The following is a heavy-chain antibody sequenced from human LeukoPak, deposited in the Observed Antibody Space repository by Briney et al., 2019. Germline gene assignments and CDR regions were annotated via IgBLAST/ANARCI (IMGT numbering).Heavy chain of an antibody. V-gene: IGHV5-51*01. CDR3: ARLLRNIAAAVYYFDY. D-gene: IGHD6-13*01. Sequence: GESLKISCKGSGYNFTSYWIGWVRQMPGKGLEWMGIIYPGDSDTRYSPSFQGQVTISADESISTAYLQWSSLKASDTAMYYCARLLRNIAAAVYYFDYWGQGTLVTVSS. CDR1: GYNFTSYW. J-gene: IGHJ4*02. CDR2: IYPGDSDT.